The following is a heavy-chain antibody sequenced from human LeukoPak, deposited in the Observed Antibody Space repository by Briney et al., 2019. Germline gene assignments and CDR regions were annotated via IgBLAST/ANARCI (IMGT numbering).Heavy chain of an antibody. V-gene: IGHV3-7*03. Sequence: GGSLRLSCAASGFTFSSYWMSWVRQAPGQGLEWVAHIKQEGSEKYKVDYVKVRFSITRDNGKNALYQQMNSLRGEDTAVYYCVRVGVPERWLHLGYWGQGTLVTVSS. CDR1: GFTFSSYW. CDR2: IKQEGSEK. CDR3: VRVGVPERWLHLGY. D-gene: IGHD5-24*01. J-gene: IGHJ4*02.